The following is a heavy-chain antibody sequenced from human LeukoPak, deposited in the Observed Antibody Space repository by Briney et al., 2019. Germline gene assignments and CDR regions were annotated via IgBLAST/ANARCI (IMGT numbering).Heavy chain of an antibody. Sequence: PGGSLRLSCAASGFTFSDHYMDWVRQAPGKGLEWVGRTRNKANSYTTEYAASVKGRFTISRDDSKNSLYLQMNSLKTEDTAVYYCARPFPDCSGGSCYYYFDYWGQGTLDTVSS. CDR3: ARPFPDCSGGSCYYYFDY. J-gene: IGHJ4*02. D-gene: IGHD2-15*01. V-gene: IGHV3-72*01. CDR1: GFTFSDHY. CDR2: TRNKANSYTT.